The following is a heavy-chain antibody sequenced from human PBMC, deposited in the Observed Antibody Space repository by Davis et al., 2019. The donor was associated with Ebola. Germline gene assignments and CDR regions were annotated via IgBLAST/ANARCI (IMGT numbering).Heavy chain of an antibody. CDR3: AAPNYSGHFHQDVFDI. V-gene: IGHV1-69*13. J-gene: IGHJ3*02. Sequence: AASVKVSCKASGGTFSSYTISWVRQAPGQGLEWMGGIIPIFGTANYAQKFQGRVTITADESTTTAYMELSNLRSEDTAVYYCAAPNYSGHFHQDVFDIWGQGTVVTVSS. D-gene: IGHD1-26*01. CDR2: IIPIFGTA. CDR1: GGTFSSYT.